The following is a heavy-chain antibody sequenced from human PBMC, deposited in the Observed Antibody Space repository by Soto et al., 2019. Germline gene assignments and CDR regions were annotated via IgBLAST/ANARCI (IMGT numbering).Heavy chain of an antibody. V-gene: IGHV1-18*04. CDR1: GYSFTSYG. Sequence: ASVKVSCKASGYSFTSYGINWVRQAPGQGLEWMGWINAYNGIPNYAQKFQGRVTMTTDTSTTTAYMELRSLRSDDTAVYYCARGSGSRSGYSDYWGRGTLVTVSS. CDR3: ARGSGSRSGYSDY. CDR2: INAYNGIP. J-gene: IGHJ4*02. D-gene: IGHD3-3*01.